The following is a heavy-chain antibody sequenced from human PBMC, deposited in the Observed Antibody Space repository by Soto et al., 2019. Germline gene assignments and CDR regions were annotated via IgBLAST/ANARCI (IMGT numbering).Heavy chain of an antibody. J-gene: IGHJ5*02. CDR3: ARAYYDSSGYSLDP. CDR2: IYYSGST. Sequence: SETLSLTCTVSGGSLTSSSYYWGWIRQPPGKGLEWIGNIYYSGSTYYNPSLKSRVTISVDTSKNQFFLRLSSVTAADTAVYYCARAYYDSSGYSLDPWGQGILVTVSS. V-gene: IGHV4-39*07. CDR1: GGSLTSSSYY. D-gene: IGHD3-22*01.